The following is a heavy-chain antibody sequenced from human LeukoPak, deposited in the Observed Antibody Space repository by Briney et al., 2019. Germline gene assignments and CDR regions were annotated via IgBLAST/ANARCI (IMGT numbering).Heavy chain of an antibody. CDR2: IYPGDSDT. Sequence: GASLKISCKGSGSSFTSYWIGWVRQLPGKGLEWMGIIYPGDSDTRYSPSFQGQVTISADKSISTAYLQWSSLKASDTAMYYCARRRRSTWFGELLEYFDYWGQGTLVTVSS. J-gene: IGHJ4*02. D-gene: IGHD3-10*01. CDR1: GSSFTSYW. V-gene: IGHV5-51*01. CDR3: ARRRRSTWFGELLEYFDY.